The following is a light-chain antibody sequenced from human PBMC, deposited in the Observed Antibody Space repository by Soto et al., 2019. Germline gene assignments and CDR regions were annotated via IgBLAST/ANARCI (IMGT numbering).Light chain of an antibody. CDR2: DAS. V-gene: IGKV1-33*01. CDR1: QDISNY. J-gene: IGKJ4*01. Sequence: DIQMTQSPSSLSSSVGDLFTITCQSSQDISNYLNWYQQKPGKASKLLIYDASNLETGVPSRFSGSGSGTDFTFTISSLQPEDIATYYCQQYDNVLSLTFGGGTKVDIK. CDR3: QQYDNVLSLT.